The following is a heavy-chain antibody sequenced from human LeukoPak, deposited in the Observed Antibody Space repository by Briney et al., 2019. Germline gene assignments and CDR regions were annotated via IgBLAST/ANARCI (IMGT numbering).Heavy chain of an antibody. V-gene: IGHV4-34*01. CDR1: GGSFSGYY. CDR2: INHSGST. J-gene: IGHJ4*02. D-gene: IGHD3-22*01. CDR3: AKEEVDSSGFYYFDY. Sequence: PSETLSLTCAVYGGSFSGYYWSWIRQPPGKGLEWIGEINHSGSTNYNPSLKSRVTVSVDTSKNQFSLKLSSVTAADTAVYYCAKEEVDSSGFYYFDYWGQGTLVTVSS.